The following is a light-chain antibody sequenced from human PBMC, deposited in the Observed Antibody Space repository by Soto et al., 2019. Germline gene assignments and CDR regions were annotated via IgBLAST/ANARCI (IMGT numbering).Light chain of an antibody. CDR2: SIS. CDR1: QSVSNSA. J-gene: IGKJ5*01. V-gene: IGKV3-20*01. CDR3: QQYGRSLIT. Sequence: EIVLTQSPGTLSLSPGERATLSCRASQSVSNSALAWYQQKPGQAPRLLIYSISSRATGIPDRFSGSGSGTDFTLTISRLEPEDFAVYYCQQYGRSLITFCQGTRLEIK.